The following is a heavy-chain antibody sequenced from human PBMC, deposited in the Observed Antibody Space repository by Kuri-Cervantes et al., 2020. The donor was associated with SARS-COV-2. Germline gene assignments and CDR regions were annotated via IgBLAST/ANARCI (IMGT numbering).Heavy chain of an antibody. Sequence: GSLRLSCTVSGGSISSSSYYWGWIRQPPGKGLEWIGSIYYSGSTYYNPSLKSRVTIPVDTSKNQFSLKLSSVTAADTAVYYCARETPWFGETLGPGWYFDLWGRGTLVTVSS. D-gene: IGHD3-10*01. CDR1: GGSISSSSYY. CDR3: ARETPWFGETLGPGWYFDL. J-gene: IGHJ2*01. CDR2: IYYSGST. V-gene: IGHV4-39*07.